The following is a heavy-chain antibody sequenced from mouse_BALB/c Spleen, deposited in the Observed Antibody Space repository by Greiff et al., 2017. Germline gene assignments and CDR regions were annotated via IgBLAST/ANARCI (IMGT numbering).Heavy chain of an antibody. Sequence: EVMLVESGGGLVKPGGSLKLSCAASGFTFSDYYMYWVRQTPEKRLEWVATISDGGSYTYYPDSVKGRFTISRDNAKNNLYLQMSSLKSEDTAMYYCAREGGNYFDYWGQGTTLTVSS. CDR1: GFTFSDYY. V-gene: IGHV5-4*02. CDR3: AREGGNYFDY. J-gene: IGHJ2*01. CDR2: ISDGGSYT.